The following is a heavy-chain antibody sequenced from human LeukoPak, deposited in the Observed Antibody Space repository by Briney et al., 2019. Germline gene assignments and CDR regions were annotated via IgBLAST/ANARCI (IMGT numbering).Heavy chain of an antibody. Sequence: GGSLRLSCAASGFTFSSYAMHWVRQAPGKGLEWVAVISYDGSNKYYADSVKGRFTISRDNSKNTLYLQMNSLRAEDTAVYYCARDGEGLGAYWGQGTLVTVSS. CDR1: GFTFSSYA. V-gene: IGHV3-30-3*01. J-gene: IGHJ4*02. CDR3: ARDGEGLGAY. D-gene: IGHD3/OR15-3a*01. CDR2: ISYDGSNK.